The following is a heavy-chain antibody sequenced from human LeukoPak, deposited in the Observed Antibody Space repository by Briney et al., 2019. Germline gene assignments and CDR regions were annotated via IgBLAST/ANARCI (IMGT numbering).Heavy chain of an antibody. Sequence: PGVSLRLSCAASGFIFSTYGMHWVRQAPGKGLEWVAFIRYEGSKKDYAESVKGRFTISRDNSKNTLFLQMNSLRAEDTAVYYCAKDSARYLDWSLNVYYFDYWGQGTLVTVSS. V-gene: IGHV3-30*02. J-gene: IGHJ4*02. CDR2: IRYEGSKK. CDR1: GFIFSTYG. CDR3: AKDSARYLDWSLNVYYFDY. D-gene: IGHD3-9*01.